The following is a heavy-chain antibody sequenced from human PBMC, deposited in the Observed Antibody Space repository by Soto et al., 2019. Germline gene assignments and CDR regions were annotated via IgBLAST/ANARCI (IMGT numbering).Heavy chain of an antibody. J-gene: IGHJ4*02. Sequence: GGSLRLSCASSGFTFSSYGMHWVRQAPGKGLEWVAVISYDGSNKYYADSVKGRFTISRDNSKNTLYLQMNSLRAEDTAVYYCAKDRITMVRGVPEYYFDYWGQGTLVTVSS. CDR3: AKDRITMVRGVPEYYFDY. CDR2: ISYDGSNK. CDR1: GFTFSSYG. V-gene: IGHV3-30*18. D-gene: IGHD3-10*01.